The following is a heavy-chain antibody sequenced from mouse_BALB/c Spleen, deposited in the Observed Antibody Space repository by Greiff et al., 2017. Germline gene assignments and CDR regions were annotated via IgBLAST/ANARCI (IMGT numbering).Heavy chain of an antibody. J-gene: IGHJ2*01. Sequence: EVHLVESGGGLVQPGGSRKLSCAASGFTFSDYGMAWVRQAPGKGPEWVAFISNLAYSIYYADTVTGRFTISRENAKNTLYLEMSSLRSEDTAMYYCARDRDSHFDYWGQGTTLTVSS. CDR2: ISNLAYSI. D-gene: IGHD3-1*01. V-gene: IGHV5-15*02. CDR1: GFTFSDYG. CDR3: ARDRDSHFDY.